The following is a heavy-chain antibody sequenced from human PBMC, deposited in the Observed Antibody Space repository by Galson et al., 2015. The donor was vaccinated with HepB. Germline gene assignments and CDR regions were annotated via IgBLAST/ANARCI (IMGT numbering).Heavy chain of an antibody. J-gene: IGHJ2*01. D-gene: IGHD4-23*01. CDR2: IIPVFGTA. Sequence: SVKVSCKASGGTFSNYGIPWVRQAPGQRLEWIGGIIPVFGTAIYAQRFLGRVTITADESTGTAYMELSSLTSEDTAVYYCARAHDYGGSQNCYFDLWGRCTLGTVSS. V-gene: IGHV1-69*13. CDR3: ARAHDYGGSQNCYFDL. CDR1: GGTFSNYG.